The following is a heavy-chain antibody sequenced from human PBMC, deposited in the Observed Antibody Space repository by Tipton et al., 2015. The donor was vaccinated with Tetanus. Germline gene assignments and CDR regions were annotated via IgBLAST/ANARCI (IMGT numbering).Heavy chain of an antibody. CDR3: ARRSLTNYGLDV. CDR1: GFPFRIYG. D-gene: IGHD1-1*01. J-gene: IGHJ6*02. Sequence: SLRLSCTTSGFPFRIYGFHWVRQAPGKGLEWVAVIWYDGSVKSYGDSVKGRFTISRDNDKNTLFLQMNSLRAEDTAVYFCARRSLTNYGLDVWGQGTPVTVSS. CDR2: IWYDGSVK. V-gene: IGHV3-33*01.